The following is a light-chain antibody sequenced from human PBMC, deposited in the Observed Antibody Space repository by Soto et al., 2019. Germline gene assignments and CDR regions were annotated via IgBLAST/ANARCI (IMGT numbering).Light chain of an antibody. CDR3: QQYGYSPIT. J-gene: IGKJ5*01. CDR1: QSVSRTY. CDR2: ATS. Sequence: EIVLTQSPGTLSLSPGERATLSCRASQSVSRTYLAWYQQKPVQAPRLLIYATSSRATGIPDRFSGSGSGTDFTLTIDGLEPEDFVVYYCQQYGYSPITVGQGTRLEIK. V-gene: IGKV3-20*01.